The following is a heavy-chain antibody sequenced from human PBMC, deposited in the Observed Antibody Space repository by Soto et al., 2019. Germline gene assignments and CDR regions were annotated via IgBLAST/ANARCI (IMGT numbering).Heavy chain of an antibody. CDR3: ARXRFLEWLLSYYYYGMDV. CDR2: ISYDGSNK. Sequence: GGSMRLSCAACGFTFSSYAMDWARQAPGKGLEWVAVISYDGSNKYYADSVKGRFTISRDNSKNTLYLQMNSLRAEDTAVYYCARXRFLEWLLSYYYYGMDVWGQGTTVTVSS. CDR1: GFTFSSYA. D-gene: IGHD3-3*01. V-gene: IGHV3-30-3*01. J-gene: IGHJ6*02.